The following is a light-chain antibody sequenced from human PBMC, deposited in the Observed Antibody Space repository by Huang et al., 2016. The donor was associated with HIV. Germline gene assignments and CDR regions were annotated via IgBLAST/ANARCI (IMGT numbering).Light chain of an antibody. V-gene: IGKV2-28*01. CDR2: LGS. Sequence: DIVMPQSPLSLSVTPGETASISCRSSQSLLQSNGYMYLDWYVQKPGQSPQLLIYLGSSRASGAPDRFIGSSSGTAFSLRNSSVEAEDVGVYYCMQALQTPWTFGQGTKVEIK. CDR3: MQALQTPWT. J-gene: IGKJ1*01. CDR1: QSLLQSNGYMY.